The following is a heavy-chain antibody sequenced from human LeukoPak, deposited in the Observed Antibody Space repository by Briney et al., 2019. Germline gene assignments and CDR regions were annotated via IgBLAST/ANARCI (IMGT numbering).Heavy chain of an antibody. CDR2: ISSSGSTI. J-gene: IGHJ5*02. D-gene: IGHD4-17*01. Sequence: PGGSLRLSCAASGFTFSDYYMSWIRQAPGKGLEWVSYISSSGSTIYYADSVKGRFTISRDNAKNSLYLQMNSLRAEDTAVYYCARGGAMTTVVTGQFNWFDPWGQGTLVTVSS. CDR1: GFTFSDYY. V-gene: IGHV3-11*01. CDR3: ARGGAMTTVVTGQFNWFDP.